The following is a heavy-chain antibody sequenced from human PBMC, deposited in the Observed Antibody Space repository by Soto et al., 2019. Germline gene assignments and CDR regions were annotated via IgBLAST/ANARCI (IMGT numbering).Heavy chain of an antibody. J-gene: IGHJ3*02. CDR3: AKPYCSGGSCYRPYDAFDI. V-gene: IGHV3-23*01. CDR1: GFTFSSYA. D-gene: IGHD2-15*01. Sequence: VQLLASGGGLVQPGGSLRLSCAASGFTFSSYAMSWVRQAPGKGLEWVSAISGSGGSTYYADSVKGRFTISRDNSKNTLYLQMNSLRAEDTAVYYCAKPYCSGGSCYRPYDAFDIWGQGTMVTVSS. CDR2: ISGSGGST.